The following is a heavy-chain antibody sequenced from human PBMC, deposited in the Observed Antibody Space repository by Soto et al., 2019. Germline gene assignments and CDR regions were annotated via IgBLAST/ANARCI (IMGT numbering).Heavy chain of an antibody. Sequence: TSETLSLTCSLSMGSLSVYYWGWIRQPPGKGLEWIGEISTSGTTNYSPSLKSRVPISVDTSKNQFSLNLTSLTAAHTAVYYCARAPKVSGSAQTRPDFWGQGSLVTVSS. CDR3: ARAPKVSGSAQTRPDF. CDR1: MGSLSVYY. D-gene: IGHD6-6*01. CDR2: ISTSGTT. J-gene: IGHJ4*02. V-gene: IGHV4-34*01.